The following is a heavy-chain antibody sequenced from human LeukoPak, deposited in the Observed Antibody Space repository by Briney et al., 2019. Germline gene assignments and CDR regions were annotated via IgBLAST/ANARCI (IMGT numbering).Heavy chain of an antibody. J-gene: IGHJ6*03. D-gene: IGHD1-26*01. Sequence: GASVKVSCKASGYPFTSYGITWVRHAPGQGLEWMGGIIPIFGTANYAQKFQGRVTITADKSTSTAYMELSSLRSEDTAVYYCARAVGSQWELLEWISYYYMDVWGKGTTVTVSS. CDR3: ARAVGSQWELLEWISYYYMDV. V-gene: IGHV1-69*06. CDR1: GYPFTSYG. CDR2: IIPIFGTA.